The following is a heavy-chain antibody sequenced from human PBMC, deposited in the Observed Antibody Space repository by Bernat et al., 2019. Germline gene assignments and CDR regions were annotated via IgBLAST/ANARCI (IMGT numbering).Heavy chain of an antibody. D-gene: IGHD6-19*01. V-gene: IGHV3-30*03. CDR3: EARSVADDQRFDY. CDR1: GFIFTSFG. CDR2: LSHDERNE. J-gene: IGHJ4*02. Sequence: SGGGVVQPGTSLRLSCAASGFIFTSFGMHWVRQAPGKGLEWVAVLSHDERNEYYEDSVKGRFTISRDNTKNTLYLQMNSLRDDDTGVYYCEARSVADDQRFDYWGQGTLVTVSS.